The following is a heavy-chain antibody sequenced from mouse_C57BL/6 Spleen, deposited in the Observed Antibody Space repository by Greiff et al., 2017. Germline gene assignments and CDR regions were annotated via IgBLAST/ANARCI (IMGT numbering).Heavy chain of an antibody. V-gene: IGHV5-4*01. CDR1: GFTFSSYA. D-gene: IGHD4-1*01. CDR2: ISDGGSYT. Sequence: EVQGVESGGGLVKPGGSLKLSCAASGFTFSSYAMSWVRQTSEKRLEWVATISDGGSYTYYPDNVKGRFTISRDNAKNNLYLQMSHLKSEDTAMYYCAREELTESPFDDWGQGTTLTVSS. CDR3: AREELTESPFDD. J-gene: IGHJ2*01.